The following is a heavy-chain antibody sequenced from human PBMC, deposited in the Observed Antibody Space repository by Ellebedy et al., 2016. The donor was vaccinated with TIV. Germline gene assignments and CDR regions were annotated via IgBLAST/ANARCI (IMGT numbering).Heavy chain of an antibody. CDR1: GYTFTGYY. V-gene: IGHV1-2*02. CDR3: ASGVGTTMIVVVI. J-gene: IGHJ4*02. D-gene: IGHD3-22*01. CDR2: INPNSGGT. Sequence: ASVKVSXXASGYTFTGYYMHWVRQAPGQGLEWMGWINPNSGGTNYAQKFQGRVTMTRDTSISTAYMELSRLRSDDTAVYYCASGVGTTMIVVVIWGQGTLVTVSS.